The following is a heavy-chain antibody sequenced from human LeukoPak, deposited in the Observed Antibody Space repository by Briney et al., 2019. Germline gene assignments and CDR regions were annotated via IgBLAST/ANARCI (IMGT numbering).Heavy chain of an antibody. CDR3: ARYSGPSLQSNWFDP. J-gene: IGHJ5*02. CDR2: IYPDDSDT. V-gene: IGHV5-51*01. Sequence: GESLKISCKGSGYNFAAYWIVWVRQVPGKGLEWMGIIYPDDSDTRYSPSFQGQVTFSTDKSITTAYLHWSSLKASHTAIYYCARYSGPSLQSNWFDPWGQGTLVTVSS. CDR1: GYNFAAYW. D-gene: IGHD1-26*01.